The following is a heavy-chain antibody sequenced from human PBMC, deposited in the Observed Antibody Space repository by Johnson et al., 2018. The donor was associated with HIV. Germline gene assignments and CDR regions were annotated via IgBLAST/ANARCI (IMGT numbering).Heavy chain of an antibody. J-gene: IGHJ3*02. CDR1: GFTLSKYA. Sequence: VQLVESGGGVVQPGRSLRLSCAASGFTLSKYAMHWVRQAPGKGLEWVGRIKSKTDGGTTDYAAPVKGRFIISRDESKKTLYLQMNSLKTEDTAAYYCRSWGSSGYYAPFYHDAFDIWGQGTMVTVSS. V-gene: IGHV3-15*01. CDR2: IKSKTDGGTT. CDR3: RSWGSSGYYAPFYHDAFDI. D-gene: IGHD3-22*01.